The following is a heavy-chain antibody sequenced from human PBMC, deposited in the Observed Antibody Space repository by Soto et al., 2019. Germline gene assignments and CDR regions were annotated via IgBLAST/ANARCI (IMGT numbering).Heavy chain of an antibody. V-gene: IGHV1-18*01. J-gene: IGHJ6*02. CDR2: ISAYNGNT. Sequence: WASVKVSCKASGYTFSSYGVTWVRQAPGQGLEWMGWISAYNGNTNNAQNVQGRVTMTTDRSTKTTYMELRRLTSDDTAVYYCASTQGSGYCSSATCRTGMDVWGQGTTVTVSS. CDR1: GYTFSSYG. D-gene: IGHD2-2*01. CDR3: ASTQGSGYCSSATCRTGMDV.